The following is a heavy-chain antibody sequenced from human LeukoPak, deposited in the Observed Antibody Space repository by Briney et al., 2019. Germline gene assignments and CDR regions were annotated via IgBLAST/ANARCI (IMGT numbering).Heavy chain of an antibody. D-gene: IGHD4-17*01. CDR2: IYYSGST. CDR1: GGSISSYY. CDR3: ARHGSYGRNNWFDP. Sequence: SETLSLTCTVSGGSISSYYWSWIRRPPGKGLGWIGYIYYSGSTNYNPSLKSRVTISVDTSKNQFSLKLSSVTAADTAVYYCARHGSYGRNNWFDPWGQGTLVTVSS. V-gene: IGHV4-59*08. J-gene: IGHJ5*02.